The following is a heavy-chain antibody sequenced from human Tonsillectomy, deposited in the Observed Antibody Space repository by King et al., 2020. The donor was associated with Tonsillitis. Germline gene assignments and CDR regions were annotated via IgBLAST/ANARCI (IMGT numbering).Heavy chain of an antibody. CDR2: IIPISGTA. CDR3: ARIFYGSGTYYNVADY. Sequence: QLVQSGAEVKKPGSSVKVSCKASGVTFSNFAISWVRQAPGQGLEWMGEIIPISGTANYAQNFQGRVTITADKSTSTAYMELSSLRSEDTAVYYCARIFYGSGTYYNVADYWGQGTLVTVSS. D-gene: IGHD3-10*01. J-gene: IGHJ4*02. V-gene: IGHV1-69*06. CDR1: GVTFSNFA.